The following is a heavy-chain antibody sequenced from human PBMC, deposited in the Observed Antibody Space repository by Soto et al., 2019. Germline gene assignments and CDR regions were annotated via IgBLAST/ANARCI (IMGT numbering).Heavy chain of an antibody. D-gene: IGHD3-3*01. CDR1: GYSFTSYW. V-gene: IGHV5-10-1*01. CDR2: IDPSDSYT. J-gene: IGHJ6*02. Sequence: PXVSLKISFKGSGYSFTSYWISWVRQMPGKGLEWMGRIDPSDSYTNYSPSFQGHVTISADKSISTAYLQWSSLKASDTAMYYCARHINYDFWSGYNYYGMDVWGQGTTVTVSS. CDR3: ARHINYDFWSGYNYYGMDV.